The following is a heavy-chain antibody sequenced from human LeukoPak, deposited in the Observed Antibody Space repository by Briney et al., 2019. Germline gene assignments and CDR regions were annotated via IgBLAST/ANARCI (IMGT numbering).Heavy chain of an antibody. J-gene: IGHJ5*02. V-gene: IGHV3-7*01. CDR3: ARAKDKCFNP. Sequence: GGSLRLSCAASGFTFSSSWMSWVRQAPGKGLEWVAEIKQDGSEKFYVDSVKGRFTISRDSAKNSLYLEMNSLRNEDTAVYHCARAKDKCFNPWGQGTLVTVSS. CDR1: GFTFSSSW. CDR2: IKQDGSEK.